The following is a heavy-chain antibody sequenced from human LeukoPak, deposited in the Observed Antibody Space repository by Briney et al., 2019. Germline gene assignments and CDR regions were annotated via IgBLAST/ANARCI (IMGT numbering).Heavy chain of an antibody. CDR2: IIPIFGTA. D-gene: IGHD3-3*01. CDR3: ARGLGWLRPDAFDI. CDR1: GGTFSSYA. Sequence: ASVKVSCKASGGTFSSYAISWVRQAPGQGLEWMGGIIPIFGTANYAQKFQGRVTITADESTSTAYMELSSLRSEDTAVYYCARGLGWLRPDAFDIWGQGTMVTVSS. V-gene: IGHV1-69*01. J-gene: IGHJ3*02.